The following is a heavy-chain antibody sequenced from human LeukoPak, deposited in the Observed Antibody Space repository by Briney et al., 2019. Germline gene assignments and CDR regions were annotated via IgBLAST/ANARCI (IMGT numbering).Heavy chain of an antibody. CDR2: IKSKTDGGTT. J-gene: IGHJ4*02. CDR3: TTVKGSCWYYFDD. Sequence: GGSLTLSCAASGFTFSNAWMSWVRQAPGKGLEWVGRIKSKTDGGTTDYAAPVKGRFPISRDDSKITLYRQMNSLKTEDTAVYYCTTVKGSCWYYFDDWGQGTLVTVSS. V-gene: IGHV3-15*01. CDR1: GFTFSNAW. D-gene: IGHD6-19*01.